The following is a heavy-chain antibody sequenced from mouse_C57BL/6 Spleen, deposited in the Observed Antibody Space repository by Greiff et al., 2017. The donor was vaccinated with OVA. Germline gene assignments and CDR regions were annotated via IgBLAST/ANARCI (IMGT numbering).Heavy chain of an antibody. CDR2: ISDGGSYT. D-gene: IGHD2-4*01. V-gene: IGHV5-4*01. CDR1: GFTFSSYA. J-gene: IGHJ1*03. Sequence: EVMLVESGGGLVKPGGSLKLSCAASGFTFSSYAMSWVRQTPEKRLEWVATISDGGSYTYYPDNVKGRFTISRDNAKNNLYLQMSHLKSEDTAMYYCAREKIYYDSHWYFDVWGTGTTVTVSS. CDR3: AREKIYYDSHWYFDV.